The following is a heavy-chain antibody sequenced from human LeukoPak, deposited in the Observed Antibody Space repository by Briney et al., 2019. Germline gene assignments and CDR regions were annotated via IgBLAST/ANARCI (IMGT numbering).Heavy chain of an antibody. J-gene: IGHJ2*01. CDR1: VGTLSRYS. D-gene: IGHD2-2*02. V-gene: IGHV1-69*01. Sequence: SVKVSCKGSVGTLSRYSISWVRQPPGHERAWMGGIIPIFGTAHYPQKFQGRVTSTADESTGTAHMEQSSLRCEDRAVYYCSRCGIVVVPAAIRDFVLWGRGTLVTVSS. CDR3: SRCGIVVVPAAIRDFVL. CDR2: IIPIFGTA.